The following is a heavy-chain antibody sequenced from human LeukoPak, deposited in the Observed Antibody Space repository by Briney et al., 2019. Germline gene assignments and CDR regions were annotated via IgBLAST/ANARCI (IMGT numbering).Heavy chain of an antibody. J-gene: IGHJ4*02. CDR1: GFTFSSYA. CDR3: AKGGGSKAYFDY. CDR2: ISGSGGST. Sequence: GGSLRLSCAASGFTFSSYAMSWVRQAPGGGLDWVSTISGSGGSTYYADSVKGRFTISRDNSKNTLYLQMNSLRAEDTAVYYCAKGGGSKAYFDYWGQGTLVTVSS. D-gene: IGHD1-26*01. V-gene: IGHV3-23*01.